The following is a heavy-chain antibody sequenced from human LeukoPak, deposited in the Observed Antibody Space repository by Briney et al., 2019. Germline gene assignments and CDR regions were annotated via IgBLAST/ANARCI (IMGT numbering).Heavy chain of an antibody. D-gene: IGHD3-3*01. CDR2: ISAYNGNT. Sequence: ASVKVSCKASGDTFTSYGISWVRQAPGQGLEWMGWISAYNGNTNYAQKLQGRVTMTTDTSTRTAYMELRSLRSDDTGVYYCARSITIFGVVYYYYYYMDVWGKGTTVTVSS. CDR3: ARSITIFGVVYYYYYYMDV. V-gene: IGHV1-18*01. CDR1: GDTFTSYG. J-gene: IGHJ6*03.